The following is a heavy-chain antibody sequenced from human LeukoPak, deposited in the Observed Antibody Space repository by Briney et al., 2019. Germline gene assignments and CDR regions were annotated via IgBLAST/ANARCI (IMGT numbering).Heavy chain of an antibody. Sequence: GGSLRLSCAASGFTFSRYWMNWVRQAPGKGLEWVSSISSSSSYIYYADSVKGRFTISRDNAKNSLYLQMNSLRAEDTAVYYCARERGSGSYIFDYWGQGTLVTVSS. CDR3: ARERGSGSYIFDY. CDR1: GFTFSRYW. J-gene: IGHJ4*02. V-gene: IGHV3-21*01. D-gene: IGHD3-10*01. CDR2: ISSSSSYI.